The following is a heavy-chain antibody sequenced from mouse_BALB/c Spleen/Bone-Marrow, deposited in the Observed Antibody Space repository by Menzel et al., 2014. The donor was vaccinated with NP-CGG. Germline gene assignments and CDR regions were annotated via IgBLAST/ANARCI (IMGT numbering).Heavy chain of an antibody. V-gene: IGHV5-4*02. CDR1: GFTFSDYY. CDR2: ISDGGSYT. Sequence: EVQLVESGGGLVKPGGSLKLSCAASGFTFSDYYMYWVRQTPEKRLEWVATISDGGSYTYYPDSVKGRFTISRDNAKNNLYPQMSSLKSEDTAMYYCARDSTRWLLSYAMDYWGQGTSVTVSS. D-gene: IGHD2-3*01. J-gene: IGHJ4*01. CDR3: ARDSTRWLLSYAMDY.